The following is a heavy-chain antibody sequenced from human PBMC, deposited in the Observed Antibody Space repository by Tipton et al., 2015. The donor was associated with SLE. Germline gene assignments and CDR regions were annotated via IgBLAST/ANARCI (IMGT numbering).Heavy chain of an antibody. CDR1: GFTIGSHD. D-gene: IGHD2-15*01. V-gene: IGHV3-13*01. CDR3: ARGWGACYGSGCSHLDS. Sequence: SLRLSCAASGFTIGSHDMHWVRQGPGKGLEWVSGIRTAGGIYYEDSVKGRFSISREIATNSLYLQMNSLRAGDTAVYYCARGWGACYGSGCSHLDSWGQGTLVTVSS. CDR2: IRTAGGI. J-gene: IGHJ4*02.